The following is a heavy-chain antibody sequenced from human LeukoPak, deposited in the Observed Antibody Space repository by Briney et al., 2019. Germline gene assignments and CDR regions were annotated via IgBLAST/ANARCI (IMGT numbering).Heavy chain of an antibody. V-gene: IGHV3-23*01. Sequence: GGSLRLSCAASGFTFNNYAMNWVRQAPGMGLEWVSVITSSGGSTAYADSVRGRFTISRDNSKNTLYMQMNSLRAEDTAVYYCVTESTGTLDYWGQGILVTVSS. CDR2: ITSSGGST. CDR1: GFTFNNYA. CDR3: VTESTGTLDY. J-gene: IGHJ4*02. D-gene: IGHD3-9*01.